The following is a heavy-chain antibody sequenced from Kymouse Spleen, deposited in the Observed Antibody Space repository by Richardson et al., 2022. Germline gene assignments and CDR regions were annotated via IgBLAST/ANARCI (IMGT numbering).Heavy chain of an antibody. V-gene: IGHV6-1*01. CDR3: ARDQYYYGSGSSYYYYYYGMDV. CDR2: TYYRSKWYN. D-gene: IGHD3-10*01. CDR1: GDSVSSNSAA. J-gene: IGHJ6*02. Sequence: QVQLQQSGPGLVKPSQTLSLTCAISGDSVSSNSAAWNWIRQSPSRGLEWLGRTYYRSKWYNDYAVSVKSRITINPDTSKNQFSLQLNSVTPEDTAVYYCARDQYYYGSGSSYYYYYYGMDVWGQGTTVTVSS.